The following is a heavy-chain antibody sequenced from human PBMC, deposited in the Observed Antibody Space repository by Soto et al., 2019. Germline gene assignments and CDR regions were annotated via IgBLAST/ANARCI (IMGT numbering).Heavy chain of an antibody. Sequence: SETLSLTCTVFGGSISSHYWSWIRQPPGKGLEWIGYIYYSGSTNSNPSLTSRVTISVAPSKNQFSLKLSAVAAADTAGYYGAAGGELARSYWRQGTLDTVSS. CDR3: AAGGELARSY. V-gene: IGHV4-59*11. CDR1: GGSISSHY. J-gene: IGHJ4*02. CDR2: IYYSGST. D-gene: IGHD1-26*01.